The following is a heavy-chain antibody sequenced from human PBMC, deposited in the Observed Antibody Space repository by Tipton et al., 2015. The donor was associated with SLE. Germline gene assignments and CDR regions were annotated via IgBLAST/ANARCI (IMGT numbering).Heavy chain of an antibody. Sequence: SCSASGFTFSNYAMNWVRQAPGKGLEWVSTITGSGGSTYDADAVKGRFTISRDNSKNTVYLRMNSLRSEDTAVYYCAKDLRISGWFYYSDYWGHGTLVTVPS. D-gene: IGHD6-19*01. CDR2: ITGSGGST. J-gene: IGHJ4*01. CDR1: GFTFSNYA. V-gene: IGHV3-23*01. CDR3: AKDLRISGWFYYSDY.